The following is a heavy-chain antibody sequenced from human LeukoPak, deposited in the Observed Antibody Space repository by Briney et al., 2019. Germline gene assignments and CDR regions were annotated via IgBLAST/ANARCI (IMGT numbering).Heavy chain of an antibody. CDR3: ARGRHIVATSFDYFDY. CDR2: ISSSGSTI. CDR1: GFTFSDYY. J-gene: IGHJ4*02. Sequence: GGSLRLSCAASGFTFSDYYMSWIRQAPGKGLEWVSYISSSGSTIYYADSVKGRFTISRDNAKNSLYLQMNSLRAEDTAVYYCARGRHIVATSFDYFDYWGQGTLVTVSS. V-gene: IGHV3-11*04. D-gene: IGHD5-12*01.